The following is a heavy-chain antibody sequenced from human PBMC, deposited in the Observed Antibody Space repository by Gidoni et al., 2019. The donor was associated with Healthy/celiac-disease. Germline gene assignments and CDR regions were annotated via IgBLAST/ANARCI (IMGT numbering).Heavy chain of an antibody. CDR2: ISSSSSTI. CDR3: ARDHPPRYKYYYDSSGYYPRDWYFDL. V-gene: IGHV3-48*02. D-gene: IGHD3-22*01. J-gene: IGHJ2*01. Sequence: EVQLVESGGGLVQPGGSLRLSCAASGFTFSSYSMNWVRQAPGKGLEWVSYISSSSSTIYYADSVKGRFTISRDNAKNSLYLQMNSLRDEDTAVYYCARDHPPRYKYYYDSSGYYPRDWYFDLWGRGTLVTVSS. CDR1: GFTFSSYS.